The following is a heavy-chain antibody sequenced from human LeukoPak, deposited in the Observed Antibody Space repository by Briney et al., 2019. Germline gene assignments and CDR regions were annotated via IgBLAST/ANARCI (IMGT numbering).Heavy chain of an antibody. CDR1: GDSVSSNSAA. Sequence: SQTLSLTCAIFGDSVSSNSAAWNWIRQSPSRGLEWLGRTYYRSKWYNDYAVSVKSRITINPDTSKNQFSLQLNSVTPEDTAVYYCAREDKDSGYDPGFDYWGQGTLVTVSS. CDR2: TYYRSKWYN. CDR3: AREDKDSGYDPGFDY. J-gene: IGHJ4*02. D-gene: IGHD5-12*01. V-gene: IGHV6-1*01.